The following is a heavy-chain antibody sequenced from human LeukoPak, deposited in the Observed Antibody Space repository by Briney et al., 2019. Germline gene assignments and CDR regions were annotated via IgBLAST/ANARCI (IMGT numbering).Heavy chain of an antibody. D-gene: IGHD6-6*01. J-gene: IGHJ4*02. Sequence: SETLSLTRAVYGGSFSGYYWSWIRQPPGKGLEWIGEINHSGSTNYNPSLKSRVTISVDTSKNQFSLKLSSVTAADTAVYYCARGVIRSARPGRNYFGYWGQGTLVTVSS. V-gene: IGHV4-34*01. CDR1: GGSFSGYY. CDR3: ARGVIRSARPGRNYFGY. CDR2: INHSGST.